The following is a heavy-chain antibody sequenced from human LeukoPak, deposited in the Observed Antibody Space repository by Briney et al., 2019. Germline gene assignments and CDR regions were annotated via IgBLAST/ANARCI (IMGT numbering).Heavy chain of an antibody. CDR2: ISYDGGNK. CDR1: GFTFNSYS. J-gene: IGHJ6*02. D-gene: IGHD5-12*01. V-gene: IGHV3-30-3*01. CDR3: ASLRGYGASQYNGMDV. Sequence: GGSLRLSCAASGFTFNSYSMHWVRQAPGKGLEWVAVISYDGGNKYFADSVKGRFTISRDNSKNTLYLQMNSLRPEDTALYYCASLRGYGASQYNGMDVWGQGTTVTVSS.